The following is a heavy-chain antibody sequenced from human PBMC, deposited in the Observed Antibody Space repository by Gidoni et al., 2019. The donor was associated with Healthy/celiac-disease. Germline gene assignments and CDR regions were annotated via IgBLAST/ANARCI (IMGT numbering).Heavy chain of an antibody. J-gene: IGHJ4*02. CDR2: IFSNDEK. Sequence: QVTLTESGPVLVKPTETLTLTCTVSGFSLSNARMGVSWIRQPPGKALEWLAHIFSNDEKSYSTSLKSRLTISKDTSKSQVVLTMTNMDPVDTATYYCARAYDYYDHNPLIDYWGQGTLVTVSS. CDR3: ARAYDYYDHNPLIDY. CDR1: GFSLSNARMG. D-gene: IGHD3-22*01. V-gene: IGHV2-26*01.